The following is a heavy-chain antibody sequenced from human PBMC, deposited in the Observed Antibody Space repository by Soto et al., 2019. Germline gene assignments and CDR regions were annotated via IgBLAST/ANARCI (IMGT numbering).Heavy chain of an antibody. J-gene: IGHJ3*01. CDR1: GFAFGSDA. CDR2: ITGNGGGT. D-gene: IGHD3-10*01. V-gene: IGHV3-23*01. Sequence: EVQLLESGGGLVQPGGSLRLSCGASGFAFGSDAMTWVRQAPGKGLEWVSGITGNGGGTKYADSVKGRFTISRDNSRKTLFLQMNGLRAEDTAVYYCAQDFPGVLADAFDVWCQGEMVTVSA. CDR3: AQDFPGVLADAFDV.